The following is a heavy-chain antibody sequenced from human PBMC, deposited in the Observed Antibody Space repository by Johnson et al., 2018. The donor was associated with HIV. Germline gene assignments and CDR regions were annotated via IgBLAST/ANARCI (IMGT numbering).Heavy chain of an antibody. J-gene: IGHJ3*01. Sequence: VQLVESGGGLVQPGGSLRLSCAASGFTFSTYAMSWVRQAPGKGLEWVANIKQGGSEKYYVDSVKGRFTISRDNTENALYLQMNSLRAEDTALYYCARAIAAAGSSLEDDAWGQGTMVTVSS. CDR1: GFTFSTYA. V-gene: IGHV3-7*03. D-gene: IGHD6-13*01. CDR2: IKQGGSEK. CDR3: ARAIAAAGSSLEDDA.